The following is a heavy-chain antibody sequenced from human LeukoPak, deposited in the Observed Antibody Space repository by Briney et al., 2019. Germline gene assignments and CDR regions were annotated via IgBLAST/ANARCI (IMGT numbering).Heavy chain of an antibody. CDR3: AREIGGYYGSGRSRTPDNWFDP. V-gene: IGHV4-30-4*01. J-gene: IGHJ5*02. Sequence: SQTLSLTCTVSGGSISSGDYYWSWIRQPPGKGLEWIGYIYYSGSTYYNPSLKSRVTISVDTSKNQFSLKLSSVTAADTAVYYCAREIGGYYGSGRSRTPDNWFDPWGQGTLVSVSS. D-gene: IGHD3-10*01. CDR1: GGSISSGDYY. CDR2: IYYSGST.